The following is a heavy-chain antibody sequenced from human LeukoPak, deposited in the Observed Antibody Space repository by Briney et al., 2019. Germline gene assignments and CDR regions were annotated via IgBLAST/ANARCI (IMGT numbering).Heavy chain of an antibody. D-gene: IGHD1-7*01. CDR1: GGSISSGGYS. CDR3: ARAYSITGTIDP. Sequence: SETLSLTCAVSGGSISSGGYSCSWIRQPPGKGLEWIGYIYHSGSTYYNPSLKSRVTISVDRSKNQFSLKLSSVTAADTAVYYCARAYSITGTIDPWGRGTLVTVSS. J-gene: IGHJ5*02. V-gene: IGHV4-30-2*01. CDR2: IYHSGST.